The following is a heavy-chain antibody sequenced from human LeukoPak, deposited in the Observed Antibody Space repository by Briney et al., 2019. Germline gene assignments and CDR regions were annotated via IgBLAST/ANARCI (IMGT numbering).Heavy chain of an antibody. CDR3: ARGVRASGSSAVLFDY. J-gene: IGHJ4*02. CDR2: INPNSGGT. D-gene: IGHD6-6*01. V-gene: IGHV1-2*06. CDR1: GYTFTGYY. Sequence: GASVKVSXKASGYTFTGYYMHWVRQAPGQGLEWMGRINPNSGGTNYAQKFQGRVTMTRDTSISTAYMELSRPRSDDTAVYYCARGVRASGSSAVLFDYWGQGTLVTVSS.